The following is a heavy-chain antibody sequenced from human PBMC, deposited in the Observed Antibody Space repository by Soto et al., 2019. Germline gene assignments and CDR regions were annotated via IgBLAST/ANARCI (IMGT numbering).Heavy chain of an antibody. Sequence: SVKASCKASGGTFSSYALSWVRQAPGEGLEWMGGIISNFGTANYAQKFQGRVTITADGSTSTAYMELSSLRSEDTAVYYCAKYYYDSSGCYSDYCYGIDVWGQGTTVTVSS. D-gene: IGHD3-22*01. CDR1: GGTFSSYA. CDR2: IISNFGTA. J-gene: IGHJ6*02. CDR3: AKYYYDSSGCYSDYCYGIDV. V-gene: IGHV1-69*13.